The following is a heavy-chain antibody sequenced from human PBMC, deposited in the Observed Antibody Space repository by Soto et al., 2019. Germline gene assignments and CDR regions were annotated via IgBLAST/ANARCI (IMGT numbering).Heavy chain of an antibody. Sequence: GGSLRLSCAASGFTFSTYGMHWVRQAPGKGLEWVAAMSYDGTKQYYVDSVKGRFTISRDNSRNTLFLQLNSLRDEDTAGYYCAKEYGSTWIDHWGQGTPVTVSS. J-gene: IGHJ4*02. CDR1: GFTFSTYG. CDR3: AKEYGSTWIDH. CDR2: MSYDGTKQ. D-gene: IGHD6-13*01. V-gene: IGHV3-30*18.